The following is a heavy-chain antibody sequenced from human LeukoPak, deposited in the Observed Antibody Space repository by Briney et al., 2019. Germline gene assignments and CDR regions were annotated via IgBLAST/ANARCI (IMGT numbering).Heavy chain of an antibody. Sequence: GGSLRLSCAASGFTFSSYGMSWVRQAPGEGLEWVANIKQDGSDKYYVDSVKGRFTISRDNAKNSLYLQMNSLRAEDTAVYYCARECLISSSSDYWGQGTLVTVSS. D-gene: IGHD6-13*01. CDR1: GFTFSSYG. J-gene: IGHJ4*02. CDR3: ARECLISSSSDY. V-gene: IGHV3-7*04. CDR2: IKQDGSDK.